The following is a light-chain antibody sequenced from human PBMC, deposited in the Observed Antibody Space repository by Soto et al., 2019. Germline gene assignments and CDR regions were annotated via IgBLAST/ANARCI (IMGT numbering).Light chain of an antibody. Sequence: DIQMTQSPSSLSASVGARVTIAYRASQSISNYVNWYQHKSGNAPKLLIFAASLLQSGVPSRFGGSGSGALFTLTISSLHPEDFVTYYCQQSYCTFPFHFCQGTRLDI. V-gene: IGKV1-39*01. CDR1: QSISNY. CDR2: AAS. J-gene: IGKJ5*01. CDR3: QQSYCTFPFH.